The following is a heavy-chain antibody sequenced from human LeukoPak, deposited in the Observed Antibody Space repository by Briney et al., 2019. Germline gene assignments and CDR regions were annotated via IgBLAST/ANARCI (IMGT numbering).Heavy chain of an antibody. D-gene: IGHD2-21*02. CDR2: ISGSGGST. V-gene: IGHV3-23*01. CDR1: GFTFGDFA. J-gene: IGHJ4*02. Sequence: GGSLRLSCTASGFTFGDFAMSWVRQAPGKGLEWVSAISGSGGSTYYADSVKGRFTISRDNSKSTLFLQMNSLRAEDTAVYYCAKVGGGDYYYFDHWGQGTLVPVSS. CDR3: AKVGGGDYYYFDH.